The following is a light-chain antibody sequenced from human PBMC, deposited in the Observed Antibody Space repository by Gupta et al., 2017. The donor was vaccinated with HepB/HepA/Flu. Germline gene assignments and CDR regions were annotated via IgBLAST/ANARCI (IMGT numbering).Light chain of an antibody. CDR2: KNN. CDR3: AAWDDSLSVS. Sequence: QFVPTQPPSVSGTPGQRVTISCAGSSYNIGRNDVYWYKQVPGTAPKLLIYKNNQRPSGVPDRFSGSKSGTSASLAISGLRSEDEADYHCAAWDDSLSVSFGGGTKLTVL. CDR1: SYNIGRND. V-gene: IGLV1-47*01. J-gene: IGLJ2*01.